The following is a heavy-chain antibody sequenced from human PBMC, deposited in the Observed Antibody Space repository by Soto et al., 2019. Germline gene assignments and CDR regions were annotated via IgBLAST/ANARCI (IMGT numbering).Heavy chain of an antibody. CDR2: ISGSDGRT. CDR1: GFLFQKYD. J-gene: IGHJ4*02. D-gene: IGHD6-25*01. V-gene: IGHV3-23*01. CDR3: ANDALSPLAARLYYFDY. Sequence: GGSLRLSCAASGFLFQKYDMSLVRQAPGKGLEWVSGISGSDGRTTYAESVKGRVTISRDNSKSPLHLQMSSLRPEDTAMYYCANDALSPLAARLYYFDYWGQGNLVTVSS.